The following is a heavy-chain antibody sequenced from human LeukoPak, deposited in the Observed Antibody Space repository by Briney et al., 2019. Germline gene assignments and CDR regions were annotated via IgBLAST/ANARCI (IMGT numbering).Heavy chain of an antibody. Sequence: GRSLRLSCAPSGFTFSSYSMNTVRQAPGNGLEWVSSISSSSSYIYYAVSVKGRFTISRDNAKNSLYLQMNSLRAEDTAVYYCARDVSTTVPTRHFDYWGQGTLVTVSS. CDR3: ARDVSTTVPTRHFDY. V-gene: IGHV3-21*01. J-gene: IGHJ4*02. CDR1: GFTFSSYS. D-gene: IGHD4-17*01. CDR2: ISSSSSYI.